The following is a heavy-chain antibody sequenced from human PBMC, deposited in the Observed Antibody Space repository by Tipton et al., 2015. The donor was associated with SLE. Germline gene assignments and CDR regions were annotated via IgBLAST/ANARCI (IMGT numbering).Heavy chain of an antibody. V-gene: IGHV4-39*07. CDR2: IYYSGNT. Sequence: TLSLTCTVSGGSISSSSYFWGWIRQPPGKGLEWIGSIYYSGNTYYNPSLKSRVTISVDTSKNQFSLKLSSVTAADTAVYYCARLDYVWQYFDSWGQGTLVTVSS. CDR3: ARLDYVWQYFDS. D-gene: IGHD4-17*01. J-gene: IGHJ4*02. CDR1: GGSISSSSYF.